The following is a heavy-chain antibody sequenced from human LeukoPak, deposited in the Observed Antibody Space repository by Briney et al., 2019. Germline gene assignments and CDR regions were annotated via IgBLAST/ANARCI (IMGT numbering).Heavy chain of an antibody. D-gene: IGHD4-17*01. Sequence: PGGSLRLSCAASGFTVSSNYMSWVRQAPGKGLEWVSVIYSGGSTYYADSVKGRFTISRDNSKNTLYLQMNILRAEDTAVYYCARAFSTTAFDYWGQGTLVTVSS. CDR1: GFTVSSNY. CDR2: IYSGGST. V-gene: IGHV3-66*01. CDR3: ARAFSTTAFDY. J-gene: IGHJ4*02.